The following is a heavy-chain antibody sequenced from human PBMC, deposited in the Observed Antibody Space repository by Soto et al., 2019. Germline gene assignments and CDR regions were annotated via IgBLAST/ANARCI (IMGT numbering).Heavy chain of an antibody. D-gene: IGHD1-1*01. CDR1: GGSISSSSYY. CDR2: INHSGST. CDR3: ARVPTRSWNGFFHY. J-gene: IGHJ4*02. V-gene: IGHV4-39*07. Sequence: SETLSLTCAVSGGSISSSSYYWGWIRQPPGKGLEWIGEINHSGSTNYNPSLKSRVTISVDTSKNQFSLKLSSVTAADTAVYYCARVPTRSWNGFFHYWDQGILDTVS.